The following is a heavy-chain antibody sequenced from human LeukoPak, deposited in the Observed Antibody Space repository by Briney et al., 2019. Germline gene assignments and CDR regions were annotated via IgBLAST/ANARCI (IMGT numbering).Heavy chain of an antibody. J-gene: IGHJ4*02. V-gene: IGHV3-23*01. CDR1: GFTFSSYA. Sequence: GGSLRLSCAASGFTFSSYAMSWVRQAPGKGLEWVSAISGSGGSTYYADSVKGRFTISRDNSKNTLYLQINGLRVEDTAVYYCARDQLGAVLYFDYWGQGALVTVSS. CDR3: ARDQLGAVLYFDY. CDR2: ISGSGGST. D-gene: IGHD1-1*01.